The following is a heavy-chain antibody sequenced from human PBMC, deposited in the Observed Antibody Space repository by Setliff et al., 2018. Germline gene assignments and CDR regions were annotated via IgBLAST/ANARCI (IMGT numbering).Heavy chain of an antibody. CDR2: INTGGGSA. CDR1: GYSFTSYY. D-gene: IGHD3-22*01. Sequence: ASVKVSCKASGYSFTSYYMYWVRQAPGQGLEWMGTINTGGGSASIVDQFQGRVTMTRDTSTSTSYMELRSLRSDDTAVYYCAKSYDSGFYHQRDAYDIWGQGTMVTVSS. J-gene: IGHJ3*02. V-gene: IGHV1-46*01. CDR3: AKSYDSGFYHQRDAYDI.